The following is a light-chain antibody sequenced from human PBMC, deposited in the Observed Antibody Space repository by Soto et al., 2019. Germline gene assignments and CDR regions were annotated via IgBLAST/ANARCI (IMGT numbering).Light chain of an antibody. J-gene: IGKJ1*01. CDR1: PSVSRSY. V-gene: IGKV3-20*01. CDR2: GAS. CDR3: QQRGNSPPT. Sequence: EILLTQSPCTLALSPGERAPLSCRASPSVSRSYLAWYQQNPGQAPSLLIYGASSRATGIPERFSGSGSGTDVTLTISRLEPEDFALYYCQQRGNSPPTFGQGTKVDIK.